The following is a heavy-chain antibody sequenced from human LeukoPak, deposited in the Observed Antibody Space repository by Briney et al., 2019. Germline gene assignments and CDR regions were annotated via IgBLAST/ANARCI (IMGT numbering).Heavy chain of an antibody. Sequence: SETLSLTCTVSGGSISSSSYYWGWIRQPPGKGLEWIGSIYYSGSTYYNPSLKSRVTISVDTSKNQFSLKLSSVTAADTAVYYCARGYSYGRGWVFFDPWGQGTLVTVSS. CDR1: GGSISSSSYY. V-gene: IGHV4-39*07. CDR3: ARGYSYGRGWVFFDP. J-gene: IGHJ5*02. D-gene: IGHD5-18*01. CDR2: IYYSGST.